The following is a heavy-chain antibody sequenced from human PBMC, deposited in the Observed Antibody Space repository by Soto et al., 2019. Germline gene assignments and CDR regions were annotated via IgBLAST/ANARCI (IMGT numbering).Heavy chain of an antibody. V-gene: IGHV3-48*01. CDR3: AFGGIGSSGYLDY. CDR2: ISSSSSTI. CDR1: GFTFSSYS. Sequence: PGGSLRLSCAASGFTFSSYSMNWVRQAPGKGLEWVSYISSSSSTIYYADSVKGRFTISRDNAKNSLYLQMNRLRAEDTAVYYCAFGGIGSSGYLDYWGQGTLVTVSS. J-gene: IGHJ4*02. D-gene: IGHD3-22*01.